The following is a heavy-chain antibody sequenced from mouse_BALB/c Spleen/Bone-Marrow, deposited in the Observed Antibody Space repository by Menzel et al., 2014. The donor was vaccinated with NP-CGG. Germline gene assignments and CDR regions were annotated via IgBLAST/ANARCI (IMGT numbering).Heavy chain of an antibody. D-gene: IGHD4-1*01. CDR2: ISSGSSTI. Sequence: EVHLVESGGGLVQPGGSRKLSCAASGFTFSSFGMHWVRQAPEKGLEWVAYISSGSSTIFYADTVKGRFTVSRNNPKNTLFLQMTSLRSKDTAMYYCTRGGNWDDFDYWGQGTTLTVSS. CDR1: GFTFSSFG. J-gene: IGHJ2*01. V-gene: IGHV5-17*02. CDR3: TRGGNWDDFDY.